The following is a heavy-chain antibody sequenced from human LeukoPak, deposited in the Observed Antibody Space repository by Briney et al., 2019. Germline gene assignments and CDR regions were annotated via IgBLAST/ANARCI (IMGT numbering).Heavy chain of an antibody. Sequence: KGLDWIGYIYTSGSTNYNPSLKSRVTISVDTSKNQFSLKLSSVTAADTAVYYCASALRTGTTNLAAFDIWGQGTMVTVSS. D-gene: IGHD1-1*01. CDR3: ASALRTGTTNLAAFDI. CDR2: IYTSGST. J-gene: IGHJ3*02. V-gene: IGHV4-4*09.